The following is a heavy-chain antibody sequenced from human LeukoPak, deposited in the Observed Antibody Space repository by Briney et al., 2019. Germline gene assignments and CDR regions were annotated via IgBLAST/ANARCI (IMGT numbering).Heavy chain of an antibody. Sequence: GGSLRLSCAASGFTFSSYAMSWVRQAPGKGLEWVSAISGSGGSTYYADSVKGRFTISRDNSKNTLYLQMNSLRAEDTAVYYCAKDVGYYDSSQGFDYWGQGTLVTVSS. CDR3: AKDVGYYDSSQGFDY. D-gene: IGHD3-22*01. V-gene: IGHV3-23*01. CDR1: GFTFSSYA. CDR2: ISGSGGST. J-gene: IGHJ4*02.